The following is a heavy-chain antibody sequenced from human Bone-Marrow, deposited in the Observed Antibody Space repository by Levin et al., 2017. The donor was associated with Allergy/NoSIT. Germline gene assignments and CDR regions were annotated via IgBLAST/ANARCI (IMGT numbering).Heavy chain of an antibody. D-gene: IGHD4-11*01. J-gene: IGHJ5*02. Sequence: GGSLRLSCAASGFTFSNYGLHWVRQAPGKGLEWVAVTRYDESKTYYADSVKGRFTISRDNSKNTLYLQMNGLRVEDTAIYYCARDPSPYIHYVANWFDHWGQGTLVTVSS. CDR1: GFTFSNYG. CDR3: ARDPSPYIHYVANWFDH. CDR2: TRYDESKT. V-gene: IGHV3-33*01.